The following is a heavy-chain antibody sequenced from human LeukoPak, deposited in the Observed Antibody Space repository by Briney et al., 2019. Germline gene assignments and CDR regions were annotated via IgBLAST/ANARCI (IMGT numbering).Heavy chain of an antibody. CDR3: AGLPAYYYDTSGFYFDY. CDR2: MYSGGSR. CDR1: GFTVSSNY. V-gene: IGHV3-66*04. Sequence: PGGSLRLSCAASGFTVSSNYMSWVRQAPGKGLEWVSVMYSGGSRYYADSVKGRFTISRDNSKNTLYLQMNSLRAEDTAVYYCAGLPAYYYDTSGFYFDYWGQGTLVTVSS. D-gene: IGHD3-22*01. J-gene: IGHJ4*02.